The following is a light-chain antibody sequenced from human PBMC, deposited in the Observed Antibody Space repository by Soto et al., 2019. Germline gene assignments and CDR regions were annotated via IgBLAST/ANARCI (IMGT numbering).Light chain of an antibody. CDR3: SSYAGSSNV. Sequence: LTQPASVSGSPGQSITISCTGTSIDVGNYNLVSWYQLRPGRAPKLMIYAGAKRPSGVSNRFSGSKSGNTASLTISGLQAEDEADYYCSSYAGSSNVFGTGTKVTVL. CDR2: AGA. CDR1: SIDVGNYNL. J-gene: IGLJ1*01. V-gene: IGLV2-14*02.